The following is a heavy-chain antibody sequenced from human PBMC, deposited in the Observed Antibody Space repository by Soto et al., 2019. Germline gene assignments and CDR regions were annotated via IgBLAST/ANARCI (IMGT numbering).Heavy chain of an antibody. V-gene: IGHV1-2*02. J-gene: IGHJ6*03. CDR1: GYTFTGYY. Sequence: ASVKVSCKASGYTFTGYYMHWVRQATEQGLEWMGWINPNSGGTNYAQKFQGRVTITADKSTSTAYMELSSLRSEDTAVYYCARCFWSGYTHYYYYMDVWGKGTTVTVSS. CDR2: INPNSGGT. CDR3: ARCFWSGYTHYYYYMDV. D-gene: IGHD3-3*01.